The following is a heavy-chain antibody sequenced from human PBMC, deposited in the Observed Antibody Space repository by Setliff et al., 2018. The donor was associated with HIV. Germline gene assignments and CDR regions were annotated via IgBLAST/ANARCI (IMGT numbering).Heavy chain of an antibody. V-gene: IGHV1-2*02. D-gene: IGHD6-13*01. CDR2: INPNSGGT. CDR3: ARDPGYKSTWYGVFDI. Sequence: GASVKVSCKASGCTFSDYYMHWVRQAPGQGLEWMGWINPNSGGTNYAQKFQGRVNMTRDASISTTYMELSRLRSDDTAVYYCARDPGYKSTWYGVFDIWGQGTMVTVSS. CDR1: GCTFSDYY. J-gene: IGHJ3*02.